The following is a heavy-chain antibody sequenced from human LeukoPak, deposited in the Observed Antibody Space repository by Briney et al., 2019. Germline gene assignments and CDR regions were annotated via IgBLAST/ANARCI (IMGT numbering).Heavy chain of an antibody. V-gene: IGHV1-2*02. Sequence: VASVKVSCKASGYTFTGYYMHWVRQAPGQGLEWMGWINPNSGGTNYAQKFQGRVTMTRDTSISTAYMELSRLRSDDTAVYYCATAGRYGGNSRYYYYGMDVWGQGTMVTVSS. J-gene: IGHJ6*02. CDR3: ATAGRYGGNSRYYYYGMDV. CDR2: INPNSGGT. CDR1: GYTFTGYY. D-gene: IGHD4-23*01.